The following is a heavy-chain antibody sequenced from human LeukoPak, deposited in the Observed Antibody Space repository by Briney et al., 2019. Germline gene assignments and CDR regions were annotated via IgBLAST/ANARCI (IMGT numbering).Heavy chain of an antibody. CDR3: ATDLGDYGDYIRE. V-gene: IGHV3-21*03. Sequence: KAGGSLRLYCAASGFSCSSYSMNWVRQAQGKGLEWVSYISFSGTYIYYADSLKGRITISRDNARRSLFLQMKSLRAEDTALYYCATDLGDYGDYIREWGQGTLVTVSS. CDR1: GFSCSSYS. J-gene: IGHJ4*02. CDR2: ISFSGTYI. D-gene: IGHD4-17*01.